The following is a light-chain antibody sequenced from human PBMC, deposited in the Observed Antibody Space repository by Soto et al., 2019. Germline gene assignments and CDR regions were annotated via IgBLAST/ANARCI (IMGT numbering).Light chain of an antibody. CDR3: QQYGSSST. J-gene: IGKJ4*01. V-gene: IGKV3-20*01. CDR1: QSVSSSY. Sequence: IMLTQSTGTLSLSPGERATLSCRASQSVSSSYLAWYQQKPGQAPRLLIYGASSRATGIPDRFSGSGSGTDFTLTISRLEPEDFAVYYCQQYGSSSTFGGGTKVAIK. CDR2: GAS.